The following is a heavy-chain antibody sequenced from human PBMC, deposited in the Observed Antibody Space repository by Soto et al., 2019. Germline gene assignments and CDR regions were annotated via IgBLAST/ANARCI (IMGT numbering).Heavy chain of an antibody. CDR2: IYYSGSP. V-gene: IGHV4-39*01. J-gene: IGHJ3*01. Sequence: SETLSLTCTVSGGSISSSSYYWGWIRQPPGKGLEWIGSIYYSGSPYYNSSLKSRVTISVDTSKNQFSLKLTSVTAADTAVYYCARPFYFSSGYYGRDVLAFCGQGTLVTGSS. CDR1: GGSISSSSYY. CDR3: ARPFYFSSGYYGRDVLAF. D-gene: IGHD3-22*01.